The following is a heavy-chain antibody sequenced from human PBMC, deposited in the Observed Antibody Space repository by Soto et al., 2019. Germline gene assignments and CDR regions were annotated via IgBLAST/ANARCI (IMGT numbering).Heavy chain of an antibody. D-gene: IGHD2-2*01. Sequence: APMKVSCKASGRTFSSYAIIWVRQAPGQGLEWMGGIIPIFGTANYAQKFQGRVTITADESTSTAYMELRNLRSEDTAVDYCARPRECGSDGSCNPPPLDGCGQGTTVTGSS. J-gene: IGHJ6*02. CDR1: GRTFSSYA. CDR2: IIPIFGTA. V-gene: IGHV1-69*13. CDR3: ARPRECGSDGSCNPPPLDG.